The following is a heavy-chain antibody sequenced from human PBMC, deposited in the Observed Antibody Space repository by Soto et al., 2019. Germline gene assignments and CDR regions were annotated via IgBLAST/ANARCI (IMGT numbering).Heavy chain of an antibody. D-gene: IGHD6-13*01. V-gene: IGHV4-59*01. CDR2: IYYSGST. CDR3: ARGVLAAAGRWYYYGMDV. Sequence: PSETLSLTCTVSGGSISSYYWSWIRQPPGKGLEWIGYIYYSGSTNYNPSLKSRVTISVDTSKNQFSLKLSSVTAADTAVYYCARGVLAAAGRWYYYGMDVWGQGTTVTVSS. CDR1: GGSISSYY. J-gene: IGHJ6*02.